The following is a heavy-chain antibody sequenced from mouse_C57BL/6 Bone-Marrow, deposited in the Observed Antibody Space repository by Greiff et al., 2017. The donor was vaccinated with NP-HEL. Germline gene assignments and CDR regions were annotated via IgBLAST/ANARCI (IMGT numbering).Heavy chain of an antibody. D-gene: IGHD1-1*01. Sequence: QVQLQQSGAELVRPGASVTLSCKASGYTFTDYEMHWVKQTPVHGLEWIGAIDPETGGTAYNQKFKGQAILTADKSSSTAYMELRSLTSEDSAVYYCTRTGYYGSSDYFDYWGQGTTLTVSS. CDR1: GYTFTDYE. CDR3: TRTGYYGSSDYFDY. V-gene: IGHV1-15*01. J-gene: IGHJ2*01. CDR2: IDPETGGT.